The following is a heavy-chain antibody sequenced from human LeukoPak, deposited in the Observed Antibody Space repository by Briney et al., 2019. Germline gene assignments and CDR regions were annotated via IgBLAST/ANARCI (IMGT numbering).Heavy chain of an antibody. CDR2: INHSGST. V-gene: IGHV4-34*01. Sequence: SETLSLTCAVYGGSFSGYCWSWIRQPPGKGLEWIGEINHSGSTNYNPSLKSRVTISVDTSKNQFSLKLSSVTAADTAVYYCASPAELGKYYFDYWGQGTLVTVSS. CDR3: ASPAELGKYYFDY. CDR1: GGSFSGYC. D-gene: IGHD7-27*01. J-gene: IGHJ4*02.